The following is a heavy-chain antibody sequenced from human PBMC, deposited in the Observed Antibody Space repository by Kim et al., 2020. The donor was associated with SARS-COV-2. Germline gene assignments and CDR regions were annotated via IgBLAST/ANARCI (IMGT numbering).Heavy chain of an antibody. CDR2: INPNSGGT. CDR1: GYTFTGYY. CDR3: ARDFELLGDYYYGMDV. Sequence: ASVKVSCKASGYTFTGYYMHWVRQAPGQGLEWMGWINPNSGGTNYAQKFQGRVTMTRDTSISTAYMELSRLRSDDTAVYYCARDFELLGDYYYGMDVWGQGTTVTVSS. J-gene: IGHJ6*02. V-gene: IGHV1-2*02. D-gene: IGHD1-26*01.